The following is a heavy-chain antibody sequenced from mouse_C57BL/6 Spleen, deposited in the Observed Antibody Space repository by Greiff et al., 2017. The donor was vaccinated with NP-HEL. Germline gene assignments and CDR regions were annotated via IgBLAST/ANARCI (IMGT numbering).Heavy chain of an antibody. V-gene: IGHV1-55*01. CDR1: GYTFTCYC. CDR2: IYPGSGST. D-gene: IGHD1-1*01. CDR3: ARSCYYYGSSNDD. Sequence: QVQLQQSGAELVKPGASVTMSCKASGYTFTCYCITWVKQRPGQGLEWIGDIYPGSGSTNYNEKFKSKATLTVDTSSSTAYMQLSSLTSEDSADYYCARSCYYYGSSNDDWGQGTTLTVSS. J-gene: IGHJ2*01.